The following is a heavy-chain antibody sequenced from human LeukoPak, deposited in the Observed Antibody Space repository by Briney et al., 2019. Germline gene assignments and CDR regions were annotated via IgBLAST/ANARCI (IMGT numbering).Heavy chain of an antibody. CDR2: IKQDGSEK. D-gene: IGHD3-10*01. Sequence: GGSLRLSCAASGFTFSTSWMSWVRQASGKGLEWVANIKQDGSEKYYVDSVKGRFTISRDNAKNSLYLQMNSLRAEDTAVYYCARESLLWFGELWGGFDPWGQGTLVTVSS. V-gene: IGHV3-7*03. CDR1: GFTFSTSW. CDR3: ARESLLWFGELWGGFDP. J-gene: IGHJ5*02.